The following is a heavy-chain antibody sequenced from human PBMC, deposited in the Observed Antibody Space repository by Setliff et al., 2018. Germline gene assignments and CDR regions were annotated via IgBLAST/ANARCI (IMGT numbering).Heavy chain of an antibody. Sequence: ASVKVSCKATGYTLSRHYMHWARQAPGQGLEWMGIINPGGGSASYAEKFQGRVTMTRDTSTSTFYMEVNILRSDDAAVYYCASGGMAAANRKGVFEYWGQGTLVTVSS. CDR1: GYTLSRHY. CDR3: ASGGMAAANRKGVFEY. V-gene: IGHV1-46*01. J-gene: IGHJ4*02. CDR2: INPGGGSA. D-gene: IGHD6-13*01.